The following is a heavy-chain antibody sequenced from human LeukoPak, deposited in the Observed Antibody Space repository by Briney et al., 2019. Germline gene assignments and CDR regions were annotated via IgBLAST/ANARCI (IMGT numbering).Heavy chain of an antibody. CDR2: IYYSGST. CDR1: GGSISSYY. J-gene: IGHJ4*02. D-gene: IGHD3-22*01. V-gene: IGHV4-59*01. Sequence: PSETLSLTCTVSGGSISSYYWSWIRQPPGEGLEWIGYIYYSGSTNYNPSLKSRVTISVDTSKNQFSLKLSSVTAADTAVYYCARTDSYYDSSGYWHYYFDYWGQGTLVTVSS. CDR3: ARTDSYYDSSGYWHYYFDY.